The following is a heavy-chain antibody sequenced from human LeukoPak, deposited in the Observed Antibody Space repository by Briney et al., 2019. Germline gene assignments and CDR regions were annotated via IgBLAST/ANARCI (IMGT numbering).Heavy chain of an antibody. V-gene: IGHV3-21*01. CDR1: GFTFSSYS. J-gene: IGHJ3*02. D-gene: IGHD1-20*01. CDR3: ARDITGTPGAAFDI. CDR2: ISSGSSYI. Sequence: GGSLRLSCAASGFTFSSYSMTWVRQAPGKGLEWVSSISSGSSYIYYADSVKGRFTISRDNAKNSLYLQMNSLRAEDTAVYYCARDITGTPGAAFDIWGQGTMVTVSS.